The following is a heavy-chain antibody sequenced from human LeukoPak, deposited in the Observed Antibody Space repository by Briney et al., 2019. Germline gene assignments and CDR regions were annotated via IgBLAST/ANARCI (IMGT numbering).Heavy chain of an antibody. V-gene: IGHV3-21*01. CDR1: GFTFSSYW. J-gene: IGHJ6*02. D-gene: IGHD2-15*01. Sequence: PGGSLRLSCAASGFTFSSYWMSWVRQAPGKGLEWVSSISSSSSYIYYADSVKGRFTISRDNAKNSLYLQMNSLRAEDTAVYYCARDQGVADLRVYYYYGMDVWGQGTTVTVSS. CDR2: ISSSSSYI. CDR3: ARDQGVADLRVYYYYGMDV.